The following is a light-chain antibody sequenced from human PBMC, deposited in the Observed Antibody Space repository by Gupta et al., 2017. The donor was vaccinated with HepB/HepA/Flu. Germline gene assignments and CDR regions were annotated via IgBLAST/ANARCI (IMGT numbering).Light chain of an antibody. J-gene: IGLJ1*01. CDR3: QLWDTSNAHPRYV. CDR1: NIEMKS. Sequence: SYVLTQPPSVSVAPGKTARITCGGDNIEMKSVHWYQQKPGQAPVLVLYNDYDRPSGIPERFSGSNSGNTANLNISGVEAGDEADYDCQLWDTSNAHPRYVFGTGTRLTVL. V-gene: IGLV3-21*03. CDR2: NDY.